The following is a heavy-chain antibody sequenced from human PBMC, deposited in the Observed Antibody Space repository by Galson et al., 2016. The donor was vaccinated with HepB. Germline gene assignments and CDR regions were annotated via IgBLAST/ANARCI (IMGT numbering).Heavy chain of an antibody. J-gene: IGHJ6*02. D-gene: IGHD6-13*01. V-gene: IGHV5-51*01. Sequence: QSGAEVKKPGESLRISCKGSGCSFTTYWINWVRQMPGEGLELMGIIYPGDSHVRYSPPFQGQVTISADKSINTAYLQWSSLKASDTAMYYCARRWGSSWTPLRNYFGMDVWGQGTTVTVSS. CDR1: GCSFTTYW. CDR2: IYPGDSHV. CDR3: ARRWGSSWTPLRNYFGMDV.